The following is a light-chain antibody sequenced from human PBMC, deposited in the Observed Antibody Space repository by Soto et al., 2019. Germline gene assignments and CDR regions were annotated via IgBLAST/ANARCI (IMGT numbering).Light chain of an antibody. V-gene: IGLV1-47*02. CDR3: TATDDRLTGPV. CDR2: NND. CDR1: SSNIENNP. Sequence: QSVLTQPPSVSGTPGQRVTISCSGSSSNIENNPAHWYQHLPGASPRLLIYNNDQRPSGVPDRFSASKSGPSASLAISGLRSEDEADYDCTATDDRLTGPVFGGGTKLAVL. J-gene: IGLJ2*01.